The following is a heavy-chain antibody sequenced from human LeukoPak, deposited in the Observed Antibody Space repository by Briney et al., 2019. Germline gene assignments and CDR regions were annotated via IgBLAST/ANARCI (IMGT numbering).Heavy chain of an antibody. D-gene: IGHD3-10*01. CDR1: GYTSTSYA. CDR3: ARSQNGMVRGAKHDY. Sequence: ASVKVSCKASGYTSTSYAMNWVRQAPGQGLEWMGWINTNTGNPTYAQGFTGRFVFSLDTSVSTAYLQISSLKAEDTAVYYCARSQNGMVRGAKHDYWGQGTLVTVSS. V-gene: IGHV7-4-1*02. CDR2: INTNTGNP. J-gene: IGHJ4*02.